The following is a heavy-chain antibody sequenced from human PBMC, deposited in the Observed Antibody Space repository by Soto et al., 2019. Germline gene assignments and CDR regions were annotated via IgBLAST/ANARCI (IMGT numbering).Heavy chain of an antibody. CDR3: ARDPNSYSSSWYQDYYYGMDV. CDR2: IIPIFGTA. V-gene: IGHV1-69*06. D-gene: IGHD6-13*01. CDR1: GGTFSSYA. Sequence: VASVKVSCRXSGGTFSSYAISWVRQAPGQGLEWMGGIIPIFGTANYAQKFQGRVTITADKSTSTAYMELSSLRSEDTAVYYCARDPNSYSSSWYQDYYYGMDVWGQGTTVTVSS. J-gene: IGHJ6*02.